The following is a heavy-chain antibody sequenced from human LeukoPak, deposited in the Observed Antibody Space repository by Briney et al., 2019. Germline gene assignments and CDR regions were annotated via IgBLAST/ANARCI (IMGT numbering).Heavy chain of an antibody. V-gene: IGHV3-7*03. D-gene: IGHD1-26*01. Sequence: GGSLRLSCADSGFTFRNYWMTWVRQAPGKGLEWVANIRQDGSDKYYVDSVRGRFTISRDNAKNSLYLQMDTLRAEDTAVYYCARWGGGFDYWGQGTLVTVSS. CDR3: ARWGGGFDY. J-gene: IGHJ4*02. CDR1: GFTFRNYW. CDR2: IRQDGSDK.